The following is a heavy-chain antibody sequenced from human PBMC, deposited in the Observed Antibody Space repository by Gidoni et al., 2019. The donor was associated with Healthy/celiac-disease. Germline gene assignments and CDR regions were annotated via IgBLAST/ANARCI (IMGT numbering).Heavy chain of an antibody. J-gene: IGHJ5*02. V-gene: IGHV3-23*01. CDR2: ISGSGGST. CDR3: AKNYDILTGYYH. D-gene: IGHD3-9*01. CDR1: VFTFSSYA. Sequence: EVQLLESGGGLVQPGGSLRLSCAASVFTFSSYAMSWVRQAPGKGLEWVSAISGSGGSTYYADSVKGRFTISRDNSKNTLYLQMNSLRAEDTAVYYCAKNYDILTGYYHWGQGTLVTVSS.